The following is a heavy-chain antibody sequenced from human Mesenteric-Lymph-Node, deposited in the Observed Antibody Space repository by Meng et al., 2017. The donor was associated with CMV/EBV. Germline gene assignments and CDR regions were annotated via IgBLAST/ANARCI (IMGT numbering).Heavy chain of an antibody. Sequence: SVKVSCKASGGTFSSYIISWVRQAPGQGLEWMGRIIPILGIANYAQKFQGRVTMTRDTSISTAYMELSRLRSDDTAVYYCAKWLWTLYCFDYWGQGTLVTVSS. D-gene: IGHD5-18*01. J-gene: IGHJ4*02. CDR3: AKWLWTLYCFDY. CDR1: GGTFSSYI. V-gene: IGHV1-69*02. CDR2: IIPILGIA.